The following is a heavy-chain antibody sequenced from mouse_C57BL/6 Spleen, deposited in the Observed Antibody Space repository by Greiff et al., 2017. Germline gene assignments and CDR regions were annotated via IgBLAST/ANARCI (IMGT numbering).Heavy chain of an antibody. CDR1: GYTFTSYW. CDR3: ARSPLITTVVARRKDYFDY. Sequence: VQLQQPGAELVKPGASVKLSCKASGYTFTSYWMHWVKQRPGQGLEWIGMIHPNNGSTNYNEKFKSKATLTVDKSSSTAYMKLISLTSEDSAVYYCARSPLITTVVARRKDYFDYWGQGTTLTVSS. D-gene: IGHD1-1*01. J-gene: IGHJ2*01. V-gene: IGHV1-64*01. CDR2: IHPNNGST.